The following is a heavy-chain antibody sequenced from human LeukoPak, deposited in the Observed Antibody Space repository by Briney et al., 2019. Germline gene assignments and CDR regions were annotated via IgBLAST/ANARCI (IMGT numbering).Heavy chain of an antibody. D-gene: IGHD2-2*01. CDR2: INHDSGGT. CDR1: GYTFTGYY. V-gene: IGHV1-2*02. Sequence: ASVKVSCKASGYTFTGYYMHWVRQAPGQGLEWMGCINHDSGGTNCALKFQGRVTMTRDTSISTAYMELSRLRSDDTAVYYCARASVVPAAMNAHNWFDPWGQGTLVTVSS. J-gene: IGHJ5*02. CDR3: ARASVVPAAMNAHNWFDP.